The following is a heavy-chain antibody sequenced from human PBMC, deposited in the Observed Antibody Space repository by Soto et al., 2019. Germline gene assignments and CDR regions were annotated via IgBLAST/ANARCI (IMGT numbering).Heavy chain of an antibody. Sequence: PSETRSLTCTVSGGSISSGGYYWSWIRQHPGKGLEWIGYIYYGGSTYYNPSLKSRATISGDTSKNQFSLKLSSVTAADTAVYYCARGGYYYENSGQNAYDYWGQGILVTVSS. J-gene: IGHJ4*01. V-gene: IGHV4-31*03. CDR1: GGSISSGGYY. CDR2: IYYGGST. CDR3: ARGGYYYENSGQNAYDY. D-gene: IGHD3-22*01.